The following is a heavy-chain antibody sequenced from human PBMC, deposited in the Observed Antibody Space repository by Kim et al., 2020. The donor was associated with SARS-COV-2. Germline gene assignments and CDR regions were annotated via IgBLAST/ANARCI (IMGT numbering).Heavy chain of an antibody. Sequence: GGSLRLSCAASGFTFSNYAMSWVRQAPGKGLEWVSAISGDGGTTFYADSVKGRFTISRDNSKNTLHLQMASLRAEDTAVYYCAKDGPGSAVAGYFDYWGQGTLLTVSS. CDR2: ISGDGGTT. V-gene: IGHV3-23*01. CDR1: GFTFSNYA. J-gene: IGHJ4*02. CDR3: AKDGPGSAVAGYFDY. D-gene: IGHD6-19*01.